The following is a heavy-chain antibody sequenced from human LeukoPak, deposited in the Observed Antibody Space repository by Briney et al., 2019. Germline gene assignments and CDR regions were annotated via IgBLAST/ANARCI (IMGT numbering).Heavy chain of an antibody. V-gene: IGHV4-59*08. D-gene: IGHD6-6*01. CDR3: ARHVREYSSLDY. CDR1: AGSISSYY. CDR2: IYYSGST. Sequence: SETLSLTCTVSAGSISSYYWSWIRQPPGKGLEWIGFIYYSGSTNYNPSLKSRVTMSVDTSKNQFSLKLSSVTAADTAVYYCARHVREYSSLDYWGQGTLVTVSS. J-gene: IGHJ4*02.